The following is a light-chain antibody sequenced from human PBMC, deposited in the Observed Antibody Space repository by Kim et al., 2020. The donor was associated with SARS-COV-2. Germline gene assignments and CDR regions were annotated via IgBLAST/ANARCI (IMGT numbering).Light chain of an antibody. J-gene: IGLJ2*01. Sequence: SHELTQPPSMSVSPGQTASITCSGDKLGDKFACWYQQKPGRSPILVIYQDSKRPSGIPERFSASNSGNTATLTISGTQAMDEGDYFCQVWDSSTVVFGGGTQLTVL. CDR2: QDS. CDR3: QVWDSSTVV. CDR1: KLGDKF. V-gene: IGLV3-1*01.